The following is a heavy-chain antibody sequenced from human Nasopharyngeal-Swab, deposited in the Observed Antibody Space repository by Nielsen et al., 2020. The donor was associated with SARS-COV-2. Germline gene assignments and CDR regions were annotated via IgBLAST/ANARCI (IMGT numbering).Heavy chain of an antibody. V-gene: IGHV4-39*07. CDR3: ASTTSGELSPNY. CDR2: IYYSGST. D-gene: IGHD3-10*01. Sequence: SETLSLTCTVSGGSISSSSYYWGWIRQPPGKGLEWIGSIYYSGSTYYNPSLKSRVTISVDTSKNQFSLKLSSVTVADTAVYYCASTTSGELSPNYWGQGTLVTVSS. J-gene: IGHJ4*02. CDR1: GGSISSSSYY.